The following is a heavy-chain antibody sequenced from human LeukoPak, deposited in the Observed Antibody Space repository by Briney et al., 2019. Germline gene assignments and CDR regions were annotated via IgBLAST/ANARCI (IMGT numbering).Heavy chain of an antibody. J-gene: IGHJ4*02. CDR2: ISYDGSNK. CDR1: GFTFSSYA. CDR3: ARDSTSWIY. Sequence: GGSLRLSCAASGFTFSSYAMSWVRQAPGKGLEWVAVISYDGSNKYYADSVKGRFTISRDNSKNTLYLQMNSLRAEDTAVYYCARDSTSWIYWGQGTLVTVSS. D-gene: IGHD6-13*01. V-gene: IGHV3-30-3*01.